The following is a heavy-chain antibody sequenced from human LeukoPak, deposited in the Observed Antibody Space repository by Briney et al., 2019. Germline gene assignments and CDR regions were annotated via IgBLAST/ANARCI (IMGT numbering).Heavy chain of an antibody. Sequence: SSETLSLTCVVSGYSIRNGDYWGWIRQSPGKGLEWIASMYNSVSIHYNPSLKGRVTILVDTSRNEFSLKMRSVTAADTAVYYCARNSSSGFFDYWGQGTLATVSS. CDR2: MYNSVSI. V-gene: IGHV4-38-2*01. D-gene: IGHD6-6*01. J-gene: IGHJ4*02. CDR1: GYSIRNGDY. CDR3: ARNSSSGFFDY.